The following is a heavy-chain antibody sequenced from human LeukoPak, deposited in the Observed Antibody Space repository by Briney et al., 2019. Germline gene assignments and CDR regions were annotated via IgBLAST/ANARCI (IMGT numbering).Heavy chain of an antibody. J-gene: IGHJ6*03. Sequence: ASVKVSCKASGYTFTSYDINWVRQATEQGLEWMGWMNPNSGNTGYAQKFQGRVTMTRNTSISTAYMELSSLRSEDTAVYYCARGNYYDSSGYYLPWYYYYYMDVWGKGTTVTVSS. CDR2: MNPNSGNT. CDR3: ARGNYYDSSGYYLPWYYYYYMDV. D-gene: IGHD3-22*01. CDR1: GYTFTSYD. V-gene: IGHV1-8*01.